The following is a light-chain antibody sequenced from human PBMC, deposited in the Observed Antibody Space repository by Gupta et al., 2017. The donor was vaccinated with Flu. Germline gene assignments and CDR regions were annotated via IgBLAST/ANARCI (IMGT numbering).Light chain of an antibody. V-gene: IGKV3D-20*01. CDR1: QSVSSNF. CDR3: QHYGNSYSVT. J-gene: IGKJ2*01. CDR2: DAS. Sequence: EIVLTQSPDTLSLSPGEGASLSCGASQSVSSNFLAWYQHKPGLAPRLLIYDASKRAAGIPDSFSGSGSGTDFTLTISRLEPEDFAVYYCQHYGNSYSVTFGQGTKLEI.